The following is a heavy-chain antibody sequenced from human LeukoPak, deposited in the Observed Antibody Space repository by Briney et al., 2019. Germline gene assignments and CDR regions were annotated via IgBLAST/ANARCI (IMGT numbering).Heavy chain of an antibody. V-gene: IGHV1-18*01. CDR3: ARDGGRDFWSGYSPFDY. CDR2: ISAYNGNT. Sequence: GASVNVSCKASGYTFTSYGISWVRQAPGQGLEWMGWISAYNGNTNYAQKLQGRVTMTTDTSTSTAYMELRSLRSDDTAVYYCARDGGRDFWSGYSPFDYWGQGTLVTVSS. J-gene: IGHJ4*02. D-gene: IGHD3-3*01. CDR1: GYTFTSYG.